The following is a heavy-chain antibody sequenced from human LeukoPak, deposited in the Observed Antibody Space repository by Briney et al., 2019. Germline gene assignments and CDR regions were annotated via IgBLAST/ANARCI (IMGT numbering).Heavy chain of an antibody. J-gene: IGHJ6*02. CDR1: GGSISSYY. D-gene: IGHD2-2*01. CDR2: IYYSGST. CDR3: AREREGYHYGMDV. V-gene: IGHV4-59*01. Sequence: SETLSLTCTVSGGSISSYYWSWIRQPPGKGLEWIGYIYYSGSTNYNPSLKSRVTISVDTSKNQFSLKLSSVTAADTAVYYCAREREGYHYGMDVWGQGTTVTVFS.